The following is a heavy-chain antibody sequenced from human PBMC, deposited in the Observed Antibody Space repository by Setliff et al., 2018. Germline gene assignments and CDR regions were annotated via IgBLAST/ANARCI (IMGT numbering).Heavy chain of an antibody. D-gene: IGHD2-15*01. Sequence: GASVKVSCKASGYTFTSYDINWVRQATGQGLEWMGWMNPTSGNTGYAKKFQGRVTMTRNTSISTAYMELSSLRSEDTAVYYCARGAPGRYCSGGSCSYFDYWGQGALVTSPQ. CDR1: GYTFTSYD. CDR2: MNPTSGNT. J-gene: IGHJ4*02. V-gene: IGHV1-8*01. CDR3: ARGAPGRYCSGGSCSYFDY.